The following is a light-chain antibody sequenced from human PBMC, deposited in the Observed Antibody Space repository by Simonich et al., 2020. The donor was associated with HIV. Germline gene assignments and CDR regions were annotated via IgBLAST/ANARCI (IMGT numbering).Light chain of an antibody. CDR3: QQYNSWPT. CDR1: QSVSSN. J-gene: IGKJ4*01. Sequence: EIVMTQSPATLSVSPGERATLSCRASQSVSSNLAWYQQKPGQAPRLLIYGASTRATGIPARFSGSGSGTEFTLTISSMQSEDFAVYYCQQYNSWPTFGGGTRVEI. V-gene: IGKV3-15*01. CDR2: GAS.